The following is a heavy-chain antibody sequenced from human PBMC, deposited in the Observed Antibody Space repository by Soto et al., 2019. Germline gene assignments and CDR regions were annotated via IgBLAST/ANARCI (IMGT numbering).Heavy chain of an antibody. CDR2: ISGSGGST. CDR3: AKVPDYYDSNYYYYGMDV. CDR1: GFTFSSYA. V-gene: IGHV3-23*01. D-gene: IGHD3-22*01. Sequence: HPGGSLRLSCAASGFTFSSYAMSWVRQAPGKGLEWVSAISGSGGSTYYADSVKGRFTISRDNSKNTLYLQMNSLRAEDTAVYYCAKVPDYYDSNYYYYGMDVWGQGTTVTVSS. J-gene: IGHJ6*02.